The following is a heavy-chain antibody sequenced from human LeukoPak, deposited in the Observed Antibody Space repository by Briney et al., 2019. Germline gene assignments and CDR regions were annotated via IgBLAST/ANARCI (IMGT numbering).Heavy chain of an antibody. CDR1: GFTFSSYW. J-gene: IGHJ4*02. D-gene: IGHD3-16*02. Sequence: PGGSLRLSCAASGFTFSSYWMSWVRQAPGKGLEWVAVISYDGSNKYYADSVKGRFTISRDNSKNTLYLQMNSLRAEDTAVYYCAKDLGLGIIRFGGVIAPFDYWGQGTLVTVSS. V-gene: IGHV3-30*18. CDR3: AKDLGLGIIRFGGVIAPFDY. CDR2: ISYDGSNK.